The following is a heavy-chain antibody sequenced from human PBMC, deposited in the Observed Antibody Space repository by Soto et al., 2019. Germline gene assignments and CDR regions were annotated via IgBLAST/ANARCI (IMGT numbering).Heavy chain of an antibody. CDR1: GGSSRSPC. V-gene: IGHV4-59*11. Sequence: TSVTQALSWTVSGGSSRSPCGRWIRQQQGKGLKWTRNIYYSGTTNCTPSLKSRVTISVDTPKTQFSLKLSSVTAADPAVYYCAKDDPRIAASHNWFDPWGQGPLITVS. D-gene: IGHD6-6*01. CDR2: IYYSGTT. CDR3: AKDDPRIAASHNWFDP. J-gene: IGHJ5*02.